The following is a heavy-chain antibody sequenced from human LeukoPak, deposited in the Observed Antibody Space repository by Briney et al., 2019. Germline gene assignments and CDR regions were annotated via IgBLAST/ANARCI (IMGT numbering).Heavy chain of an antibody. Sequence: GGTLRLSCAASGLTSSNYPMHWVPQAPGKGLEWGAVISFDGSNKYYADSVKGRFTISRDTSRNTLNLQMNSLRAEDTAVYYCARVRHCSDSSCSGVLDYWGQGTLVIVSS. V-gene: IGHV3-30*04. J-gene: IGHJ4*02. CDR2: ISFDGSNK. D-gene: IGHD2-15*01. CDR1: GLTSSNYP. CDR3: ARVRHCSDSSCSGVLDY.